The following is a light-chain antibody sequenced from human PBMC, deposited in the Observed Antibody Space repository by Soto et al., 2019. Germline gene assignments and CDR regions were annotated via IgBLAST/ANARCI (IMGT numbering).Light chain of an antibody. CDR3: QHYGSSPIT. J-gene: IGKJ5*01. V-gene: IGKV3-20*01. CDR1: QSVGTR. Sequence: EIVLTQSPGTLSLSPCERATLSCWASQSVGTRLAWYQQRPGQPPRLLISGASSRATGIPDRFSGSGSATDFTLTISRLEPEDFALYYCQHYGSSPITFGQGTRLEIK. CDR2: GAS.